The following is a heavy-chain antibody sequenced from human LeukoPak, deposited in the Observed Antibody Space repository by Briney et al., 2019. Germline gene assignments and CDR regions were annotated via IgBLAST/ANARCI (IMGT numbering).Heavy chain of an antibody. Sequence: GGSLRLSCAASGFTFSSAAMSWVRQAPGKGLEGFSAISGSDGSTYYADSVKGRFTISRDNSKNTLYLQMTSLRADDTAVYYCASPNYYDSTRRFDPWGQGTLVTVSS. CDR2: ISGSDGST. V-gene: IGHV3-23*01. D-gene: IGHD3-22*01. CDR1: GFTFSSAA. CDR3: ASPNYYDSTRRFDP. J-gene: IGHJ5*02.